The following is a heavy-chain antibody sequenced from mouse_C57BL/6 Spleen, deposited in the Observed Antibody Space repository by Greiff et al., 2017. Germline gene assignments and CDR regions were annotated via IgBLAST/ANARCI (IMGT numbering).Heavy chain of an antibody. CDR1: GYTFTSYW. D-gene: IGHD1-1*01. CDR3: APYYYGSSSPFAY. Sequence: QVQLQQPGAELVKPGASVKLSCKASGYTFTSYWMQWVKQRPGQGLEWIGEIDPSDSYTNSNQKFKGKATLTVDTSSSTAYMQLSSLTSEDAAVYYCAPYYYGSSSPFAYWGQGTLVTVSA. J-gene: IGHJ3*01. V-gene: IGHV1-50*01. CDR2: IDPSDSYT.